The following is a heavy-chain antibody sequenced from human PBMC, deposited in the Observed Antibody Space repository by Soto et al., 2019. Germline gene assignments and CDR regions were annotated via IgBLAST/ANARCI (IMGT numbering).Heavy chain of an antibody. CDR1: GGSISSSNW. Sequence: SETLSLTCAVSGGSISSSNWWSWVRQPPGKGLEWIGEIYHSGSTNYNPSLKSRVTISVDKSKNQFSLKLSSVTAADTAMYYCARDHQQLVLGWFDPWGQGTLVTVSS. D-gene: IGHD6-13*01. V-gene: IGHV4-4*02. CDR3: ARDHQQLVLGWFDP. CDR2: IYHSGST. J-gene: IGHJ5*02.